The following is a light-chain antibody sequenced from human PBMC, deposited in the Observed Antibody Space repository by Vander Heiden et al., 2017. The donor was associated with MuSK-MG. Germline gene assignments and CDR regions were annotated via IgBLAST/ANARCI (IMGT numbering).Light chain of an antibody. V-gene: IGKV3-20*01. J-gene: IGKJ5*01. CDR1: QSVCSSY. CDR3: QQYGSYPIT. Sequence: PGERATLSCRASQSVCSSYLAWYQQKPGQAPRLLIYRASSRATGIPYRFSGSGSGTDFTLTISSLQPEDFAIYYCQQYGSYPITFGRGTRLEIK. CDR2: RAS.